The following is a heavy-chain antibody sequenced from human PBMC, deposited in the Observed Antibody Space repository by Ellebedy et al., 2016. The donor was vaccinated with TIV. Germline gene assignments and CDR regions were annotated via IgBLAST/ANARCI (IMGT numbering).Heavy chain of an antibody. J-gene: IGHJ4*02. Sequence: GGSLRLXXAASGFTVSSNYMSWVRQAPGKGLEWVSVIYRGGSIYYAGSVRGRFTISRDNSKNTLYLQMNSLRAEDTAVYYCAKDGRAARPYYLDYWGQGTQVTVSS. CDR3: AKDGRAARPYYLDY. CDR2: IYRGGSI. V-gene: IGHV3-53*01. CDR1: GFTVSSNY. D-gene: IGHD6-6*01.